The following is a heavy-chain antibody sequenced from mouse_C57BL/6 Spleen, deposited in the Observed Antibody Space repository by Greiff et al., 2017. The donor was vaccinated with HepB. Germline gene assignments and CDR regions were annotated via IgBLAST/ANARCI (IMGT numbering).Heavy chain of an antibody. J-gene: IGHJ2*01. D-gene: IGHD1-1*01. CDR3: ARAGSSLFDS. V-gene: IGHV1-50*01. CDR2: IDPSDSYT. CDR1: GYTFTSYW. Sequence: QVQLQQPGAELVKPGASVKLSCKASGYTFTSYWMQWVKQRPGQGLEWIGEIDPSDSYTNYNQKFKGKATLTVDTSSSTAYMQLSSLTSEDSAVYYCARAGSSLFDSWGQGTTLTVSS.